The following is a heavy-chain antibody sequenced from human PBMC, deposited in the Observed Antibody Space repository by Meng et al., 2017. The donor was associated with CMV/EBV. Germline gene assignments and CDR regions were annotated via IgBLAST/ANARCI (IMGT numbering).Heavy chain of an antibody. Sequence: GESLKISCAASGFTFSSYEMNWVRQAPGKGLEWVAVISYDGSNKYYADSVKGRFTISRDNSKNTLYLQMNSLRAEDTAVYYCARDRIAVAGTSGSFDYWGQGTLVTVSS. V-gene: IGHV3-30*04. CDR2: ISYDGSNK. CDR1: GFTFSSYE. J-gene: IGHJ4*02. CDR3: ARDRIAVAGTSGSFDY. D-gene: IGHD6-19*01.